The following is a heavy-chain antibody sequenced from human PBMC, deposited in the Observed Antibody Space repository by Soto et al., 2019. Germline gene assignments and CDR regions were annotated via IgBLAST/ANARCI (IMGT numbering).Heavy chain of an antibody. Sequence: EVQLVESGGGLVQPGGSLILSCTASGFTFSNYWMSWVRQAPGKGLEWVANIKQDGSEQYYVDSVKGRFTISRDNAESSLYLQMNSLRAEDTTVYYCARNSLGGRYWFFDLWGRGTLVTVSS. CDR2: IKQDGSEQ. CDR1: GFTFSNYW. V-gene: IGHV3-7*01. CDR3: ARNSLGGRYWFFDL. D-gene: IGHD6-25*01. J-gene: IGHJ2*01.